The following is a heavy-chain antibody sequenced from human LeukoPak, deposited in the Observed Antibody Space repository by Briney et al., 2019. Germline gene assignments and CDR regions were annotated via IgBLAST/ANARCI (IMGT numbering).Heavy chain of an antibody. D-gene: IGHD5-18*01. CDR2: ISYDGSNK. Sequence: GGSLRHSCAASGFTFSSYGMHWVRQAPGKGLEWVAVISYDGSNKYYADSVKGRFTISRDNSKNTLYLQMNSLRAEDTAVYYCASRGRIQLQHNDYWGQGTLVTVSS. J-gene: IGHJ4*02. CDR1: GFTFSSYG. V-gene: IGHV3-30*03. CDR3: ASRGRIQLQHNDY.